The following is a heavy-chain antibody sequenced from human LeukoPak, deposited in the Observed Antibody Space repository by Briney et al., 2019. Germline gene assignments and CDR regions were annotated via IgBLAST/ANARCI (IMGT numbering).Heavy chain of an antibody. CDR3: AKDRTPLAFDY. V-gene: IGHV3-23*01. J-gene: IGHJ4*02. CDR1: GFTFSSYA. D-gene: IGHD1-14*01. CDR2: ISGSGGST. Sequence: AGGSLRLSCAASGFTFSSYAMSWVRQAPGKGLEWVSVISGSGGSTSYADSVKGRFTISRDNSMNTLYLQMNSLRAEDTAVYYCAKDRTPLAFDYWGQGTLVTVSS.